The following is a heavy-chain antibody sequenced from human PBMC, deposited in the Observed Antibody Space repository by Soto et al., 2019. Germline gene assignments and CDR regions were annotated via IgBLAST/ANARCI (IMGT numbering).Heavy chain of an antibody. CDR1: GGSFSGYY. J-gene: IGHJ4*02. CDR2: INHSGST. CDR3: ARGGQLVPGRLFDY. D-gene: IGHD6-6*01. V-gene: IGHV4-34*01. Sequence: QVQLQQWGAGLLKPSETLSLTCAVYGGSFSGYYWSWIRQPPGKGLEWIGEINHSGSTNYNPSLKSRVTISVDTSKNQFSLKLSSVTAADTAVYYCARGGQLVPGRLFDYWGQGTLVTVSS.